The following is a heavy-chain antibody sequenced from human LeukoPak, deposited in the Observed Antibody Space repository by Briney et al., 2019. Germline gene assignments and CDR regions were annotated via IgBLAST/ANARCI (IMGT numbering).Heavy chain of an antibody. CDR2: ISGSGGST. Sequence: GGSLRLSCAASGFTFSNAWMSWVRQAPGKGLEWVSAISGSGGSTYYADSVKGRFTISRDNAKNSLYLQMNSLRAEDTAVYYCARDCSGGSCYGYWGQGTLVTVSS. J-gene: IGHJ4*02. CDR1: GFTFSNAW. D-gene: IGHD2-15*01. V-gene: IGHV3-21*01. CDR3: ARDCSGGSCYGY.